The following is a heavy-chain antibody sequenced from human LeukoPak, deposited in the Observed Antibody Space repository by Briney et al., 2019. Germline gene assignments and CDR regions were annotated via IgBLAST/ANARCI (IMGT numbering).Heavy chain of an antibody. CDR2: IYYSGST. J-gene: IGHJ6*03. V-gene: IGHV4-39*01. CDR1: GGSISSSSYY. CDR3: ARGVRGYSGYDLYYYYYMDV. Sequence: SETLSLTCTVSGGSISSSSYYWGWIRQPPGKGLEWIGSIYYSGSTYYNPSLKSRVTISVDTSKNQFPLKLSSVTAADTAVYYCARGVRGYSGYDLYYYYYMDVWGKGTTVTVSS. D-gene: IGHD5-12*01.